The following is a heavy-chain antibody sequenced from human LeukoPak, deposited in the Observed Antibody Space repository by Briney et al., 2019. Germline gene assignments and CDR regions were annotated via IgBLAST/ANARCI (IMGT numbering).Heavy chain of an antibody. CDR3: AREVYDSSGYLDY. J-gene: IGHJ4*02. CDR1: GGTFSSYA. V-gene: IGHV1-69*04. Sequence: SVKVSCKASGGTFSSYAISWVRQAPGQGLEWMGRIIPILGIANYAQKFQGRVTITADKSTSTAYMELSGLRSEDTAVYYCAREVYDSSGYLDYWGQGTLVTVSS. CDR2: IIPILGIA. D-gene: IGHD3-22*01.